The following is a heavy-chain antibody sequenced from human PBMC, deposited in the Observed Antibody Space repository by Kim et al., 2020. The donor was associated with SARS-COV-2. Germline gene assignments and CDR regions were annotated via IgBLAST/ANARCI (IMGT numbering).Heavy chain of an antibody. V-gene: IGHV4-59*01. D-gene: IGHD3-10*01. CDR3: AREGQLLWFGDPNYYFDY. J-gene: IGHJ4*02. Sequence: SRVTLSVDTSKNQFSLKLSSVTAADTAVYYCAREGQLLWFGDPNYYFDYWGQGTLVTVSS.